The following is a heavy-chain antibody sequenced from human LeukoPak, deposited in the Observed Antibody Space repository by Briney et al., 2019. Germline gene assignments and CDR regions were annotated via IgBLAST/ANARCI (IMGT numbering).Heavy chain of an antibody. D-gene: IGHD6-19*01. CDR1: GFTFTSYT. Sequence: GGSLRLSCSASGFTFTSYTMTWVRQAPGKGLEWVAHIKQDGSEKYYVDSVKGRFTISRDNAKNSLYLQMNSLRAEDTAVYYCARLYSSGWSSGFDYWGQGTLVTVSS. CDR2: IKQDGSEK. CDR3: ARLYSSGWSSGFDY. J-gene: IGHJ4*02. V-gene: IGHV3-7*01.